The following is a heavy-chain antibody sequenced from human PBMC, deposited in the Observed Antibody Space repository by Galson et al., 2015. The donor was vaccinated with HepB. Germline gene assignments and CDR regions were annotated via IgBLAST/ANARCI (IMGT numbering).Heavy chain of an antibody. CDR1: GFTFSDYY. CDR3: ARAHGEAFSTEVDWFDP. J-gene: IGHJ5*02. Sequence: SLRLSCAASGFTFSDYYMSWIRQAPGKGLEWVSYISSSGSTIYYADSVKGRFTISRDNAKNSLYLQMNSLRAEDTAVYYCARAHGEAFSTEVDWFDPWGQGTLVTVSS. D-gene: IGHD4-17*01. CDR2: ISSSGSTI. V-gene: IGHV3-11*01.